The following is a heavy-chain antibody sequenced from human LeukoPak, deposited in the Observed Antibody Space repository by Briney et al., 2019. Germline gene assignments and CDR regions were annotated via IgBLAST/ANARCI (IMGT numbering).Heavy chain of an antibody. CDR1: GFTFSSYG. Sequence: GGSLRLSCAASGFTFSSYGMHWVRQAPGQGLEWLAIIRYDGSNKYYADSVKGRFTISRDNSKNTLYLQMNSLRAVDTAVYYCGRVSCSGGNRYHYSYLDMDVWGQGTTVTVSS. V-gene: IGHV3-33*01. CDR3: GRVSCSGGNRYHYSYLDMDV. CDR2: IRYDGSNK. D-gene: IGHD2-15*01. J-gene: IGHJ6*01.